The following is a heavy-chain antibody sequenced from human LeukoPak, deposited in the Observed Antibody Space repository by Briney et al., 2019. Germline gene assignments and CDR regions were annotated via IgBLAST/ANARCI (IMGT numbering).Heavy chain of an antibody. D-gene: IGHD2-8*01. V-gene: IGHV3-23*01. CDR1: GFSFSTYA. CDR3: AKGRGQYANYPYES. CDR2: ISASGLNT. Sequence: GGSLRLSCAASGFSFSTYAMIWVRQAPGKGLEWVSGISASGLNTYHADSVRGRFTISRGNSRDTLYLQMNSLRADDTAIYYCAKGRGQYANYPYESWGQGTLVTVSS. J-gene: IGHJ4*02.